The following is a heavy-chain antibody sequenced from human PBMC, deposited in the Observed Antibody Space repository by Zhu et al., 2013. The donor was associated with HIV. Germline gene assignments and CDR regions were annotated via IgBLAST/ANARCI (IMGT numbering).Heavy chain of an antibody. J-gene: IGHJ4*02. CDR1: GGSISSSSYY. CDR3: ARGRLFGGXVYFAS. CDR2: IYYSGST. V-gene: IGHV4-39*07. D-gene: IGHD3-16*01. Sequence: QVQLQESGPGLVKPSETLSLTCTVSGGSISSSSYYWGWIRQPPGKGLEWIGSIYYSGSTYYNPSLKSRVTISVDTSKNQFSLKLSSVTAADTAVYYCARGRLFGGXVYFASWGLGTLVTVSS.